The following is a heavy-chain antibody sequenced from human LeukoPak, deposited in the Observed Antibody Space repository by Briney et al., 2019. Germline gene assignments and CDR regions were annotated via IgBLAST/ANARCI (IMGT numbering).Heavy chain of an antibody. D-gene: IGHD2-2*02. J-gene: IGHJ5*02. CDR3: ARDALIVVVPAAILGWFDP. CDR2: ISSSSSTI. V-gene: IGHV3-48*01. CDR1: GFTFSSYS. Sequence: GGSLRLSCAASGFTFSSYSMNWARQAPGKGLEWVSYISSSSSTIYYADSVKGRFTISRDNAKNSLYLQMNSLRAEDTAVYYCARDALIVVVPAAILGWFDPWGQGTLVTVSS.